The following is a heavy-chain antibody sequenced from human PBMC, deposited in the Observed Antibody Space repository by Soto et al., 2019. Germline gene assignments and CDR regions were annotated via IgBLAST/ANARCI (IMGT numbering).Heavy chain of an antibody. CDR2: VHHSGTT. V-gene: IGHV4-4*02. Sequence: QVQLQESGPGLVKPSGTLSLTCAVSGGSISTDYWWSWVRQPPGKGLEWIGEVHHSGTTNYIQSLKSLVTMSVDKIGNQVSLELTSVAAADAAVYYGARGVSFRWVYWGQGTLVTVSS. CDR1: GGSISTDYW. CDR3: ARGVSFRWVY. J-gene: IGHJ4*02. D-gene: IGHD2-8*01.